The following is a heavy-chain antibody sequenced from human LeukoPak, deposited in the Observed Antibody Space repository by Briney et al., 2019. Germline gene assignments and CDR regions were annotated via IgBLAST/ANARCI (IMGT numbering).Heavy chain of an antibody. CDR2: IYYSGST. CDR3: AREYSSSSGRRAFDI. CDR1: GGSISSHY. V-gene: IGHV4-59*11. D-gene: IGHD6-6*01. Sequence: SETLSLTCTVSGGSISSHYWSWIRQPPGKGLEWIGYIYYSGSTNYNPSLKSRVTISVDTSKNQFSLKLSSVTAADTAVYYCAREYSSSSGRRAFDIWGQGTMVTVSS. J-gene: IGHJ3*02.